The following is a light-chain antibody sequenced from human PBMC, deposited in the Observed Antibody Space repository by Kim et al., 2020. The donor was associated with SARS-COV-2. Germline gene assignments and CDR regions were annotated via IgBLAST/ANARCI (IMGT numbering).Light chain of an antibody. J-gene: IGLJ1*01. CDR2: DVS. Sequence: QSALTQPASVSGSPGQSITISCTGTSNNIGTYKYVSWYQQYPGKAPKLMIYDVSERPSGVSNRFSGSKFGNTASLTISGLQAEDEADYYCSSYTSSGPFVFAAGTKVTVL. CDR1: SNNIGTYKY. CDR3: SSYTSSGPFV. V-gene: IGLV2-14*03.